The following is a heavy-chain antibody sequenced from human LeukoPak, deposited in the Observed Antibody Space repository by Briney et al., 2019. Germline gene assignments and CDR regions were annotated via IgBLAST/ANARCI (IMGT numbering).Heavy chain of an antibody. Sequence: SETLSLTCTVSGGSISSSSYYWGWVRQPPGKGLEWIGSIYYSGSTYYNPSLKSRVTISVDTSKNQFSLKLSSVTAADTAAYYCARRAMIAAAGTGFDYWGQGTLVTVSS. CDR2: IYYSGST. CDR3: ARRAMIAAAGTGFDY. V-gene: IGHV4-39*01. J-gene: IGHJ4*02. CDR1: GGSISSSSYY. D-gene: IGHD6-13*01.